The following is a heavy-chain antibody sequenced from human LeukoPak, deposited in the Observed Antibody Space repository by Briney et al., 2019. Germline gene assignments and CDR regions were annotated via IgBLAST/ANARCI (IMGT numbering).Heavy chain of an antibody. CDR3: AKGPVVRGVIIRNWFDP. J-gene: IGHJ5*02. Sequence: PGGSLRLSCAASGFTFSSYGMSWVRQAPGKGLEWVSAISGSAVSTYYADSVKGRFTISRDNSKNTLYLQMNSLRAEDTAVYYCAKGPVVRGVIIRNWFDPWGQGTLVTVSS. V-gene: IGHV3-23*01. D-gene: IGHD3-10*01. CDR2: ISGSAVST. CDR1: GFTFSSYG.